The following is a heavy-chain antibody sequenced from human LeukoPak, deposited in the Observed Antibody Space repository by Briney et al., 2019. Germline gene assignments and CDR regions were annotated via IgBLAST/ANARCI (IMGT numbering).Heavy chain of an antibody. V-gene: IGHV3-30*02. CDR2: IRYDGGNK. CDR3: AKDQEDYSNYGSHPFDY. Sequence: QSGGSLRLSCAASGFTFSNSAMSWVRQAPGKGLEWVAFIRYDGGNKYYADSVKGRFTISRDNSKNTLYLQMNSLRAEDTAVYYCAKDQEDYSNYGSHPFDYWGQGTLVTVSS. J-gene: IGHJ4*02. CDR1: GFTFSNSA. D-gene: IGHD4-11*01.